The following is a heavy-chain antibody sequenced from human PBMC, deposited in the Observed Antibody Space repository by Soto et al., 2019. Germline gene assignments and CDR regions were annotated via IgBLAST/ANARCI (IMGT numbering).Heavy chain of an antibody. D-gene: IGHD5-12*01. Sequence: QLQLEESGPGLVKPSETLSLTCIVSGGSISSSSYYWGWIRQPPGKGLEWIGGFYYRGSTYYSPSPKSRVTISGDTSKNQISLRLSSVTAADTAVYYCARISVASRYMDVWGKGTTVTVSS. J-gene: IGHJ6*03. CDR1: GGSISSSSYY. CDR3: ARISVASRYMDV. CDR2: FYYRGST. V-gene: IGHV4-39*01.